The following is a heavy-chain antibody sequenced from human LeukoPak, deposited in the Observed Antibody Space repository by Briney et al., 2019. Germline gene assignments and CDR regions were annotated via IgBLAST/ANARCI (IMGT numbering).Heavy chain of an antibody. CDR3: TTYPRGYSYGYVGY. CDR1: GFTFSSYW. V-gene: IGHV3-49*04. CDR2: IRSKAYGGTT. D-gene: IGHD5-18*01. J-gene: IGHJ4*02. Sequence: PGGSLRLSCAASGFTFSSYWMSWVRQAPGKGLEWVGFIRSKAYGGTTEYAASVKGRFTISRDDSKSIAYLQMNSLKTEDTAVYYCTTYPRGYSYGYVGYWGQGTLVTVSS.